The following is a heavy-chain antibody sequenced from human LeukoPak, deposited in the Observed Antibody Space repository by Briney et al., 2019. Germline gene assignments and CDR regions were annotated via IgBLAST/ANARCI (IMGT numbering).Heavy chain of an antibody. V-gene: IGHV4-34*01. CDR1: GGSFSGYY. D-gene: IGHD6-19*01. J-gene: IGHJ4*01. CDR2: INHSGST. Sequence: SETLSLTCAVYGGSFSGYYWSWIRQPPGKGLEWIGEINHSGSTNYNPSLKSRVTISVDTSKNQFSLKLSSVTAADTAVYFCARRGKIAVATLCGQRTLVTVSS. CDR3: ARRGKIAVATL.